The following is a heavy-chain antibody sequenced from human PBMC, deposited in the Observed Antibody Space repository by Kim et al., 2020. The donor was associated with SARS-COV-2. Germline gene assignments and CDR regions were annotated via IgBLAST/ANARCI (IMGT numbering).Heavy chain of an antibody. CDR2: IRASGDST. CDR3: VTGTRDLALIY. CDR1: GFTFSNYA. Sequence: GGSLRLSCAASGFTFSNYAMTWVRQAPGKGLEWVASIRASGDSTYYADSVKGRFTISRDNSKNTLYLQMNSLRAEDTAVYFCVTGTRDLALIYRGQGTLV. D-gene: IGHD1-20*01. V-gene: IGHV3-23*01. J-gene: IGHJ4*02.